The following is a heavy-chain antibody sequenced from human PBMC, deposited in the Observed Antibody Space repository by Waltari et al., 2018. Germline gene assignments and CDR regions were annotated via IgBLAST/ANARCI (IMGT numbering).Heavy chain of an antibody. D-gene: IGHD5-12*01. J-gene: IGHJ4*02. CDR2: INHSGST. CDR3: ARVRGYSGYLHFDY. CDR1: GGSFSGYY. Sequence: QVQLQQWGAGLLKPSETLSLTCAVYGGSFSGYYWCWIRQPPGKGLEWIGEINHSGSTNYNPSLKSRVTISVDTSKNQFSLKLSSVTAADTAVYYCARVRGYSGYLHFDYWGQGTLVTVSS. V-gene: IGHV4-34*01.